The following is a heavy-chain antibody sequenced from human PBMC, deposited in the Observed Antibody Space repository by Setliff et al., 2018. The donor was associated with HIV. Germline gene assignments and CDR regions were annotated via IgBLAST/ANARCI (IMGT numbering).Heavy chain of an antibody. J-gene: IGHJ6*02. D-gene: IGHD3-3*02. Sequence: PGGSLRLSCAASGFTFDDYAVTWVRQAPGKGLDYVSAISGSGTTTYYADSVRGRFTISRDNAKNSLYLQMDSLRVEDTTVYYCTRKLAPGHGMDAWGQGTTVTVSS. CDR2: ISGSGTTT. CDR1: GFTFDDYA. CDR3: TRKLAPGHGMDA. V-gene: IGHV3-23*01.